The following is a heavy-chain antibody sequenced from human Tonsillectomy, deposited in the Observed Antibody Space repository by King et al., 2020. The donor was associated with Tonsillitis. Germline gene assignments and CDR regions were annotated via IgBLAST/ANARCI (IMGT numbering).Heavy chain of an antibody. CDR2: VDSEDGGT. Sequence: QVQLIQSGAEVKKPGASVKVSCKVSGSSLSELPIHWVRQGPGKGLEWVGGVDSEDGGTVYEKKFQGRTTITEDTSTDTAYMELRGLTSEDSAVYFCATMADFFSGFDYWGQGTQVTVSS. J-gene: IGHJ4*02. V-gene: IGHV1-24*01. D-gene: IGHD3-3*01. CDR1: GSSLSELP. CDR3: ATMADFFSGFDY.